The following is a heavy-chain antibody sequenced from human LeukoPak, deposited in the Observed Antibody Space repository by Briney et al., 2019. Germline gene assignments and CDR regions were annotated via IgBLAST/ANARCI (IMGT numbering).Heavy chain of an antibody. CDR2: INPSTGGT. CDR1: GYTFTGQY. V-gene: IGHV1-2*02. D-gene: IGHD5-18*01. CDR3: ARERTARPFDN. Sequence: GASVKVSCKASGYTFTGQYMHWVRQAPGQGLEWMGWINPSTGGTRYAQKFQGRVTLTRDTSISTVYMELSRLTSDDTAFYYCARERTARPFDNWGQGTLVTVSS. J-gene: IGHJ4*02.